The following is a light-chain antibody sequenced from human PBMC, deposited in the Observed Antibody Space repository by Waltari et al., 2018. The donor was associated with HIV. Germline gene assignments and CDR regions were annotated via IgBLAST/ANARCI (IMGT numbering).Light chain of an antibody. CDR1: QAISTS. J-gene: IGKJ5*01. Sequence: AIHLTQTPSSLSASLGDRVTLTCRASQAISTSLAWYQQKPGSPPKIIISDVYSLDRGVPSRFSFGGSETEFTLTINGLMPEDFATYHCQHYKNFPITFGQGTRLDIQ. CDR3: QHYKNFPIT. V-gene: IGKV1D-13*01. CDR2: DVY.